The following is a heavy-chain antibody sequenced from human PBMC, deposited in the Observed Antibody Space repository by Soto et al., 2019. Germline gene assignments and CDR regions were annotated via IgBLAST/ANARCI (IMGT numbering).Heavy chain of an antibody. CDR1: GGSISSGGYS. D-gene: IGHD2-21*02. Sequence: LSLTCAVSGGSISSGGYSWSWIRQPPGKGLQWIGYIYHTGNTYYNPSLESRVTISVDRSKNQFSLDLTSVTAADTAVYYCARFRGTAILDYWGQGTLVTVSS. V-gene: IGHV4-30-2*01. J-gene: IGHJ4*02. CDR2: IYHTGNT. CDR3: ARFRGTAILDY.